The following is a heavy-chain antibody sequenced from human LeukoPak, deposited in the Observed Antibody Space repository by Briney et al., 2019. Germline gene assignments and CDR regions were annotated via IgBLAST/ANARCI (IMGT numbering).Heavy chain of an antibody. CDR1: GFTFGDHA. J-gene: IGHJ6*02. V-gene: IGHV3-49*04. CDR3: TRGPIQLWFYSGMGV. Sequence: AGGSLRLSCTASGFTFGDHAMSWVRQAPGKGLEWVGFIRCKGYGETTEYAASVKGRFTISSDDSICIGSLHMNILKTEDSAVYYCTRGPIQLWFYSGMGVWGQGTTVIVFS. D-gene: IGHD5-18*01. CDR2: IRCKGYGETT.